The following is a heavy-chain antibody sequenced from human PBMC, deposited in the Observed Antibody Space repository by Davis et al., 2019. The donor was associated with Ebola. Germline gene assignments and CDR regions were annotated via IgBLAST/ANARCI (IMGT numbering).Heavy chain of an antibody. J-gene: IGHJ4*02. CDR2: INPNSGGT. Sequence: ASVKVSCKASGYNFTVYYIHWVRQAPGQGLEWMGWINPNSGGTNYAQKFQGRVTMTRDTSITTAYVELSRLRSGDTAVYYCARLGSSNWNDYWGQGTLVTVSS. V-gene: IGHV1-2*02. CDR1: GYNFTVYY. D-gene: IGHD1-1*01. CDR3: ARLGSSNWNDY.